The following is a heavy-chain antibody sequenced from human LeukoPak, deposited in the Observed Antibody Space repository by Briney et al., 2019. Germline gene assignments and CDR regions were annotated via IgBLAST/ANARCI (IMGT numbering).Heavy chain of an antibody. CDR2: IQAKAYGGAT. Sequence: GGSLRLSCSTSGFTFGDYAMSWVRQAPGKGLEWVGFIQAKAYGGATKYTASVNGRFSISRDDSQSIANLQMNDLKTEDTAVYYCTRAPHPRCSSSGCYLDYWGQGTLVTVSS. D-gene: IGHD2-2*01. J-gene: IGHJ4*02. V-gene: IGHV3-49*04. CDR1: GFTFGDYA. CDR3: TRAPHPRCSSSGCYLDY.